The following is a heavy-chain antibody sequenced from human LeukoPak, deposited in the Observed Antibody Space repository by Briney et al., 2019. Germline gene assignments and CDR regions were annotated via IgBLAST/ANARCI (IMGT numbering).Heavy chain of an antibody. D-gene: IGHD2-2*01. CDR1: GFTVSSNY. J-gene: IGHJ6*02. V-gene: IGHV3-66*01. CDR3: ARDHIVVVPAAIYYYGMDV. Sequence: GGSLKLSCAASGFTVSSNYMSWVRQAPGKGLEWVSVIYSGGSTYYADSVKGRFTISRDNSKNTLYLQMNSLRAEDTAVYYCARDHIVVVPAAIYYYGMDVWGQGTTVTVSS. CDR2: IYSGGST.